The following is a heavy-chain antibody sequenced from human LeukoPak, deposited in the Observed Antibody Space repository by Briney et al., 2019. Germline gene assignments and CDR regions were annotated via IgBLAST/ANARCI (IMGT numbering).Heavy chain of an antibody. CDR3: AKDPYYYDSSGREKDAFDI. CDR2: ISTSSTI. V-gene: IGHV3-48*02. CDR1: GFTSSTYS. Sequence: GGSLRLSCAASGFTSSTYSMSWVRQAPEKGLEAPEKGLEWVSYISTSSTIYYADSVKGRFTISRDNAKNSLYLQMNSLRDEDTAVYYCAKDPYYYDSSGREKDAFDIWGQGTMVTVSS. D-gene: IGHD3-22*01. J-gene: IGHJ3*02.